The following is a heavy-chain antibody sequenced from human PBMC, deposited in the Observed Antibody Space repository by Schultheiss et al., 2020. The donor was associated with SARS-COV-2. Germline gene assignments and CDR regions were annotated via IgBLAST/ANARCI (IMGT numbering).Heavy chain of an antibody. Sequence: GGSLRLSCAASGFTFSSYAMSWVRQAPGKGLEWVSAIGTAGDTYYPGSVKGRFTISRENAKNSLYLQMSSLRAGDTAVYYCAEDAFDIWGQGTMVTVSS. J-gene: IGHJ3*02. CDR3: AEDAFDI. CDR2: IGTAGDT. V-gene: IGHV3-13*01. CDR1: GFTFSSYA.